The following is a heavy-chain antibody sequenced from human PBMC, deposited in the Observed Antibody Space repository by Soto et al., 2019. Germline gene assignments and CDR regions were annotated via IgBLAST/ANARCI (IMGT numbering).Heavy chain of an antibody. CDR3: ARDSFGDANWFDP. Sequence: SETLSLTCIVSGGSISGYFWNWIRQSPGKGLEWLGYISSSGSTNYNPSLKTRVTIAVDTSKNQFSLKLSSVTAADTAVYYCARDSFGDANWFDPWGQGTLVTVS. D-gene: IGHD2-21*02. J-gene: IGHJ5*02. V-gene: IGHV4-59*01. CDR1: GGSISGYF. CDR2: ISSSGST.